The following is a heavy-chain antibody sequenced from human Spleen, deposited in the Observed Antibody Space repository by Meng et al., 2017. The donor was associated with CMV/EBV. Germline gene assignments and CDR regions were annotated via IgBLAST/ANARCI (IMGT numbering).Heavy chain of an antibody. D-gene: IGHD2-21*01. CDR2: IRYDGNNK. J-gene: IGHJ4*02. CDR1: GFTFSTYG. CDR3: ARVGDYSLKE. V-gene: IGHV3-30*02. Sequence: GESLKISCAASGFTFSTYGMHWVRQAPGKGLEWVAFIRYDGNNKYYADSVEGLFTISRDNSKKTLYLQMNSLRAEDTAVYYCARVGDYSLKEWGQGTRVTVSS.